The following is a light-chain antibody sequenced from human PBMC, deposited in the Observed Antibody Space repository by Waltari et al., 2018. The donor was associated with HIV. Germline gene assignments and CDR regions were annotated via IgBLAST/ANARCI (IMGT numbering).Light chain of an antibody. V-gene: IGLV1-47*01. CDR1: SSNIGSKF. J-gene: IGLJ2*01. CDR2: RND. CDR3: VAWDDSLSGPV. Sequence: SLLTQPPSVSGTPGQRVTISCSGSSSNIGSKFVYWYQQLPGTAPKLLIYRNDQRPSGVPDRFSGSKSGTSASLAISGLRSEDEADYYCVAWDDSLSGPVFGGGTKLTVL.